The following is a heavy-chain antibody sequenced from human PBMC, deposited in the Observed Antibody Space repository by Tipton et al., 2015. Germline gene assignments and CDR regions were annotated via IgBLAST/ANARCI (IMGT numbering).Heavy chain of an antibody. J-gene: IGHJ4*02. Sequence: SLRLSCAASGFTFSSFAMSWVRQAPGKGLECVSTISGSGGTTYYTDSVKGRFTISRDNSKNTVFLQMNSLRAEDTAVYYCARDLMSYYYDTSGYYYGDYWGQGTLVTVSS. CDR2: ISGSGGTT. D-gene: IGHD3-22*01. CDR1: GFTFSSFA. CDR3: ARDLMSYYYDTSGYYYGDY. V-gene: IGHV3-23*01.